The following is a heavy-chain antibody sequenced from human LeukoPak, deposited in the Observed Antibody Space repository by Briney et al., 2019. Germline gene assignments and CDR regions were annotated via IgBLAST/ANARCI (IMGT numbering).Heavy chain of an antibody. J-gene: IGHJ4*02. V-gene: IGHV3-33*01. CDR1: GFTFSSYG. D-gene: IGHD2-2*01. CDR3: ARDYCSSTSCLFDY. Sequence: GGSLRLSCAASGFTFSSYGMHWVRQAPGQGLEWVAVIWNDGSNKYYVDSVKGRFTISRDNSKNTLYLQMNTLRTEDTAVYYCARDYCSSTSCLFDYWGQGTLVTVSS. CDR2: IWNDGSNK.